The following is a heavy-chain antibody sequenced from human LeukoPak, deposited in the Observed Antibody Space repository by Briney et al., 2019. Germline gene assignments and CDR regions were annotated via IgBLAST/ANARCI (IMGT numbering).Heavy chain of an antibody. CDR3: VISKGGDWFDP. CDR2: VDPEDGET. J-gene: IGHJ5*02. Sequence: ASVKVSCKVSGYTFTDYYMHLVQQAPGKGLEWMGLVDPEDGETIYAEKFQGRVTITADTSTDTAYMELSSLRSEDTAVYYCVISKGGDWFDPWGQGTLVTVSS. D-gene: IGHD1-26*01. V-gene: IGHV1-69-2*01. CDR1: GYTFTDYY.